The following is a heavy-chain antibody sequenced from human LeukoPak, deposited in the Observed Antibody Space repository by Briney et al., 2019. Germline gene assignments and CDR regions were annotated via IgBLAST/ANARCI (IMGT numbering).Heavy chain of an antibody. CDR3: AGIVATPGFDP. J-gene: IGHJ5*02. V-gene: IGHV4-34*01. CDR1: GGSFSGYY. CDR2: INHSGST. D-gene: IGHD5-12*01. Sequence: SETLSLTCAVYGGSFSGYYWSWIRQPPGKGLEWIGEINHSGSTNYNPSLKSRVTISVDTSKNQFPLKLSSVTAADTAVYYCAGIVATPGFDPWGQGTLVTVSS.